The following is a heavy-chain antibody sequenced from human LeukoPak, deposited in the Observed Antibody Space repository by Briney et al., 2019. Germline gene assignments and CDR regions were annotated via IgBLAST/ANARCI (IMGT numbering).Heavy chain of an antibody. CDR2: INPSGGST. V-gene: IGHV1-46*01. J-gene: IGHJ6*02. CDR3: ARAAMMKYYDILTGQTSPLYGMDV. D-gene: IGHD3-9*01. Sequence: ASVKVSCKASGYTFTSYYMHWVRQAPGQGLEWMGIINPSGGSTSYAQKFQGRVTMTRDTSTSTVYMELSSLRSEDTAVYYCARAAMMKYYDILTGQTSPLYGMDVWGQGTTVTVSS. CDR1: GYTFTSYY.